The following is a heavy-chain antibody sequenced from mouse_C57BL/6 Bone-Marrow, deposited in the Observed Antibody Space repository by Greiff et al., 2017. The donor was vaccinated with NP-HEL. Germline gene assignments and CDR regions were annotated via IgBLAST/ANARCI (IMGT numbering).Heavy chain of an antibody. J-gene: IGHJ3*01. CDR1: GFTFSSYA. D-gene: IGHD2-9*01. CDR3: ARPFYGYDGFAY. Sequence: EVKLVESGGGLVKPGGSLKLSCAASGFTFSSYAMSWVRQTPEKRLEWVATISDGGSYTYYPDNVKGRFTISRDNATNNPYLQMSHLKSEDTAMYYCARPFYGYDGFAYWGQGTLVTVSA. V-gene: IGHV5-4*03. CDR2: ISDGGSYT.